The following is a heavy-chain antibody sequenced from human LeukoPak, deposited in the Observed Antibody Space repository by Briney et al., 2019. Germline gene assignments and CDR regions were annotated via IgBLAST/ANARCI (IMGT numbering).Heavy chain of an antibody. CDR2: ISSSGSTI. J-gene: IGHJ4*02. D-gene: IGHD5-18*01. CDR1: GFTFSSYE. CDR3: ARDLTGGYSYGDY. V-gene: IGHV3-48*03. Sequence: PGGSLRLSCAASGFTFSSYEMNWVRQAPGKGLEWVSYISSSGSTIYYADSVKGRFTISRDNAKNSLYLQMNSLRAEDAAVYYCARDLTGGYSYGDYWGQGTLATVSS.